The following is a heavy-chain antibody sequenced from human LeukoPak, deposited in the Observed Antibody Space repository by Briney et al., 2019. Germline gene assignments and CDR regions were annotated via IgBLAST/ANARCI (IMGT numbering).Heavy chain of an antibody. CDR1: GFTFSTFG. D-gene: IGHD4-17*01. CDR3: AKDPSMYDGDYIIR. CDR2: ISYDGSNK. V-gene: IGHV3-30*19. J-gene: IGHJ4*02. Sequence: GGSLRLSCAASGFTFSTFGMHWVRQAPGKGLEWVAFISYDGSNKYYADSVKGRFIISRDNSKNTLYLQIKSLKAEDTAVYYVAKDPSMYDGDYIIRWGQGTLVIVSS.